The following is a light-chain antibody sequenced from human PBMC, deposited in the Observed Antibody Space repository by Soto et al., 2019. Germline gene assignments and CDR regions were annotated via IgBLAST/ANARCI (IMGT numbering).Light chain of an antibody. V-gene: IGKV3-20*01. CDR1: QSVASRN. CDR3: QHFGNSLWT. Sequence: EIVLTQSPGTLSLSPGERATLSCRASQSVASRNLAWYQQKSGQAPRLLIYGASSRAIHTPDRFSGSGSGTDFTLTSSGLEPEAFAVYYCQHFGNSLWTFGQGTKVEI. CDR2: GAS. J-gene: IGKJ1*01.